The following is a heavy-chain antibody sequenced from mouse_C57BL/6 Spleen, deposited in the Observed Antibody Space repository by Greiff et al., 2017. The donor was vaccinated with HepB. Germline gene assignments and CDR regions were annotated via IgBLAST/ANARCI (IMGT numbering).Heavy chain of an antibody. CDR1: GFNITDDY. Sequence: EVQLQQSGAELVRPGASVKLSCTASGFNITDDYMHWVKQRPEQGLEWIGRIDPENGDTEYASTFQGKAPITADTSSNTAYLQLSSLPSEDTAVYYCTNGGSSYEADYWGQGTTLTVSS. V-gene: IGHV14-4*01. CDR2: IDPENGDT. J-gene: IGHJ2*01. D-gene: IGHD1-1*01. CDR3: TNGGSSYEADY.